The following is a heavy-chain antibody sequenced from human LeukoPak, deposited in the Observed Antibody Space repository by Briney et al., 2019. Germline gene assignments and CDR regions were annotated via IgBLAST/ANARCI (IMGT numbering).Heavy chain of an antibody. J-gene: IGHJ6*02. V-gene: IGHV4-59*12. CDR3: VRGRKTYYYGSYYYGMDV. CDR1: GGSISSYY. Sequence: SETLSLTCTVSGGSISSYYWSWIRQPPGKGLEWIGYIYYSGSTNYNPSLKSRVTISVDTSKNQFSLKLSSVTAADTAVYYCVRGRKTYYYGSYYYGMDVWGQGTTVTVSS. CDR2: IYYSGST. D-gene: IGHD3-10*01.